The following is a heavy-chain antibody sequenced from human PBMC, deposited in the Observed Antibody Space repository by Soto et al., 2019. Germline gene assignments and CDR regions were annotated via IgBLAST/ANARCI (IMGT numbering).Heavy chain of an antibody. Sequence: QVQLVQSGAEVKKPGSSVKVSCKASGGTFSSYAISWVRQAPGQGLEWMGGIIPIFGTANYAQKFQGRVTIPAXXXTXXAYMELSSLRSEDTAVYYCATHPMATITYDYGMDVWGQGTTVTVSS. J-gene: IGHJ6*02. CDR3: ATHPMATITYDYGMDV. D-gene: IGHD5-12*01. CDR2: IIPIFGTA. CDR1: GGTFSSYA. V-gene: IGHV1-69*12.